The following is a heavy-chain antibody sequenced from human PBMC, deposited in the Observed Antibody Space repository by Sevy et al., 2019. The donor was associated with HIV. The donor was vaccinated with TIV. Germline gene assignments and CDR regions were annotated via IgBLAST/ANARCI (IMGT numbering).Heavy chain of an antibody. J-gene: IGHJ6*02. D-gene: IGHD2-15*01. CDR2: IIPIFGTA. CDR1: GGTFSSYA. CDR3: ARAGGQLWPSPHCSGGSCYSGYGMDV. Sequence: ASVKVSCKASGGTFSSYAISWVRQAPGQGLEWMGGIIPIFGTANYAQKFQGRVTITADESTSTAYMELSSLRSEDTAVYYCARAGGQLWPSPHCSGGSCYSGYGMDVWGQGTTVTVSS. V-gene: IGHV1-69*13.